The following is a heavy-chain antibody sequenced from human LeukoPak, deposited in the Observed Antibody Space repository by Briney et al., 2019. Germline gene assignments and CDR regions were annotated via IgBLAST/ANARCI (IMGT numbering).Heavy chain of an antibody. Sequence: ASVKVSCKASGYTFTGYYMHWVRQAPAQGLEWMGWINPNSGGTNYAQKFQGRVTMTRDTSISTAYMELSRLRFEDTAVYYCAADRAGSYLRFVYWGQGTPVTVSS. V-gene: IGHV1-2*02. CDR3: AADRAGSYLRFVY. CDR2: INPNSGGT. J-gene: IGHJ4*02. D-gene: IGHD3-10*01. CDR1: GYTFTGYY.